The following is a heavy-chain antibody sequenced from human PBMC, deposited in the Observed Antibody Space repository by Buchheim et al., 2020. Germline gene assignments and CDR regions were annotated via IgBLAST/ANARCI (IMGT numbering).Heavy chain of an antibody. CDR3: ARDRDAYDGYFYYSLDV. J-gene: IGHJ6*02. V-gene: IGHV3-33*01. CDR2: IWHDGTNK. CDR1: GFTFSTYG. D-gene: IGHD5-24*01. Sequence: QVQVVESGGGVVQPGRSLRLSCAASGFTFSTYGMHWVRQAPGQGLEWVAAIWHDGTNKYYADSVQGRFTISRDNSKNRLYLQMNSLRAEDTAVYYCARDRDAYDGYFYYSLDVWGQGTT.